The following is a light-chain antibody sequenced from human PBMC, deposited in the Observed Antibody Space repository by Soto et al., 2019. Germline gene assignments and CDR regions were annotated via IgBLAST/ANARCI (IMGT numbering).Light chain of an antibody. J-gene: IGKJ1*01. CDR2: AAS. Sequence: DIQMTQSPSSLSASVEDRVIITCRASQSISNHLNWYQQKPGKAPKLLIFAASSLQSGVPSRFSGSRSGPDSTLTISSLQPEDFATYYGQQSYSSPPTFGQGTKVEIK. CDR1: QSISNH. CDR3: QQSYSSPPT. V-gene: IGKV1-39*01.